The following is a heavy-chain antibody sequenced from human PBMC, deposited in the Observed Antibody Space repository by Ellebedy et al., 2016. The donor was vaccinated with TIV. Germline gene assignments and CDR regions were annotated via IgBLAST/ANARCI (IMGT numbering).Heavy chain of an antibody. CDR1: GFTFSSYG. V-gene: IGHV3-30*18. J-gene: IGHJ4*02. Sequence: GGSLRLXXAASGFTFSSYGMHWVRQAPGKGLEWVAVISYDGSNKYYADSVKGRFTISRDNSKNTLYLQMNSLRAEDTAVYYCAKDLGSSGWYYFDYWGQGTLVTVSS. CDR2: ISYDGSNK. D-gene: IGHD6-19*01. CDR3: AKDLGSSGWYYFDY.